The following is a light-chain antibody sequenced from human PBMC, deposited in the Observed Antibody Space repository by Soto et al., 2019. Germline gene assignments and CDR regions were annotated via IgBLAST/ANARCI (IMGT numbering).Light chain of an antibody. V-gene: IGKV3-11*01. Sequence: EIVLTQSPATLSLSPGERATLSYRASQSVSNYLTWNQQKPGQAPRLLIYDASNRATGIPARFSGSGSGTEFTLTISSLQSEDFAVYYCQQYNNWPVTFGPGTKVDIK. CDR3: QQYNNWPVT. CDR2: DAS. CDR1: QSVSNY. J-gene: IGKJ3*01.